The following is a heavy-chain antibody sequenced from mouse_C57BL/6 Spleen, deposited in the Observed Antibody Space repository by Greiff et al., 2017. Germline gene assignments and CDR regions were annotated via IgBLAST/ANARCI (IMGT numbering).Heavy chain of an antibody. D-gene: IGHD1-1*01. CDR2: INPSTGGT. Sequence: EVQLQQSGPELVKPGASVKISCKASGYSFTGYYMNWVKQSPEKSLEWIGEINPSTGGTTYNQKFKAKATLTVDKSSSTAYMQLKSLTSEDSAVYYCARWGSSLYYYAMDYWGQGTSVTVSS. J-gene: IGHJ4*01. CDR3: ARWGSSLYYYAMDY. V-gene: IGHV1-42*01. CDR1: GYSFTGYY.